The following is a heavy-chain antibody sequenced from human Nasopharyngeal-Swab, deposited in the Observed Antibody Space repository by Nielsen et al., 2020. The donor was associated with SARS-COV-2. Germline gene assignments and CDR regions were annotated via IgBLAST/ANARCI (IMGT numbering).Heavy chain of an antibody. J-gene: IGHJ4*02. D-gene: IGHD3-22*01. V-gene: IGHV4-34*01. CDR1: GGSFSGYY. Sequence: SETLSLTCAVYGGSFSGYYWSWIRQPPGKGLEWIGEINHSGTTSYKPSRKSRVTISSDTSKNPFSLKLSSVTSADTAVYYCARGHRSISMIVVVIATAHFYFDSWGRGTLVTVTS. CDR2: INHSGTT. CDR3: ARGHRSISMIVVVIATAHFYFDS.